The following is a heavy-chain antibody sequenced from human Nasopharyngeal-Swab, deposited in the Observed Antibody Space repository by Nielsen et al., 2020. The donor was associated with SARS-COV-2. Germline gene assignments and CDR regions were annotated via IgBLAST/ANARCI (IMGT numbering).Heavy chain of an antibody. V-gene: IGHV1-18*04. Sequence: ASVKVSCKASGYTFTSYGISWVRQAPGQGLEWMGWISAYNGNTNYAQKFQGRVTITADESTSTAYMELSSLRSEDTAVYYCAREPDTAMVNRYYYYYMDVWGKGTTVTVSS. CDR1: GYTFTSYG. J-gene: IGHJ6*03. CDR2: ISAYNGNT. CDR3: AREPDTAMVNRYYYYYMDV. D-gene: IGHD5-18*01.